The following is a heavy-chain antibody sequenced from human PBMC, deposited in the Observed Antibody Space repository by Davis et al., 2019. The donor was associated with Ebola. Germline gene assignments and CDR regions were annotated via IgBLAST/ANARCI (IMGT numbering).Heavy chain of an antibody. CDR3: ARVAAVAGMDAFDI. CDR1: GGSISDYY. CDR2: VYSSGST. D-gene: IGHD6-19*01. V-gene: IGHV4-4*07. Sequence: PSETLSLTCTVSGGSISDYYWNWIRQPAGKGLEWIGRVYSSGSTNYNPSLKSRVTMLVDTSKNHFSLNLTSVTAADTAVYYCARVAAVAGMDAFDIWGQGTMVTVSS. J-gene: IGHJ3*02.